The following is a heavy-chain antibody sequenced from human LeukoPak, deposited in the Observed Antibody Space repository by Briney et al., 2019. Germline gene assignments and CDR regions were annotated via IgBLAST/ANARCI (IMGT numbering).Heavy chain of an antibody. J-gene: IGHJ3*02. Sequence: GGSLRLSCAASGFTVSSNYMSWVRQAPGKGLEWVSGISNSGGTTYYADSVKGRFTISRDKSKNTLYLQMNSLRAEDTAVYYCAKNGPYGGNSGPHDAFDIWGQGTMLTVSS. CDR1: GFTVSSNY. D-gene: IGHD4-23*01. CDR2: ISNSGGTT. CDR3: AKNGPYGGNSGPHDAFDI. V-gene: IGHV3-23*01.